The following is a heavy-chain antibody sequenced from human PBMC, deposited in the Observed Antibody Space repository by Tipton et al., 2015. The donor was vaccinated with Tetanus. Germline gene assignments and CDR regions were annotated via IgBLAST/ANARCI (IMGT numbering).Heavy chain of an antibody. J-gene: IGHJ2*01. Sequence: TLRLSCTVSDGPVSSGGHYWGWVRQLPGKGLEWIGCIYYSGTTYYNPSLRSRLPISVDTSKNQFSLSLASVTAADTAIYYCARAELRRGFSGYLYYDLWGRGILVTVSS. CDR2: IYYSGTT. D-gene: IGHD5-12*01. CDR3: ARAELRRGFSGYLYYDL. CDR1: DGPVSSGGHY. V-gene: IGHV4-31*02.